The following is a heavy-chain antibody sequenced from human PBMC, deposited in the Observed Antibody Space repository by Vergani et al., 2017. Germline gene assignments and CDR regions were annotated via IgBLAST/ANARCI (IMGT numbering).Heavy chain of an antibody. D-gene: IGHD3-10*01. CDR1: GFTFDTYT. Sequence: EVQLLESGGGLVQPGGSRRLSCAGAGFTFDTYTMAYVRQAPGKGLEWFATISSGGGDIFYADSVKGRFTISSDNSKNTLFLQMNSLKDEDAAVYYCTTAWGLYYLHGEYFQYWGRGTLVSVSS. CDR3: TTAWGLYYLHGEYFQY. CDR2: ISSGGGDI. V-gene: IGHV3-23*01. J-gene: IGHJ1*01.